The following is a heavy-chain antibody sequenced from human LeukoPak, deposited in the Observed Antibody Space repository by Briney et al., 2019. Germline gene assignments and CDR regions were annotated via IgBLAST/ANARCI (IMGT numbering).Heavy chain of an antibody. V-gene: IGHV4-31*03. J-gene: IGHJ4*02. D-gene: IGHD3-22*01. Sequence: PSGTLSLTCTVSGDSISRGGYYWSWIRQHPGKGLEWIGYIYYSVSSYYNPSFMSRLTISVDTSKNQFSLKLSSVTAADTAVYYCARGNSSGFRWGQGTLVTVSS. CDR2: IYYSVSS. CDR1: GDSISRGGYY. CDR3: ARGNSSGFR.